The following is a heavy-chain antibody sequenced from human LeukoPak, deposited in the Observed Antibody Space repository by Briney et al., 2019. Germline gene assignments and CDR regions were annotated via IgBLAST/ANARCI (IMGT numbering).Heavy chain of an antibody. V-gene: IGHV4-59*01. Sequence: PSETLSLTCTVSGGSISSYYWSWIRQPPGKGLEWIGYIYYSGSTNYNPSLKSRVTISVDTSKTQFSLKMSSVTAADTAVYYCARGVKYSYGLLFDYWGQGTLVTVSS. J-gene: IGHJ4*02. CDR1: GGSISSYY. CDR2: IYYSGST. D-gene: IGHD5-18*01. CDR3: ARGVKYSYGLLFDY.